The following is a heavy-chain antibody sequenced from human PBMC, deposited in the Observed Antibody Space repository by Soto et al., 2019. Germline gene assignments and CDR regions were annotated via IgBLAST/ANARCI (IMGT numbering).Heavy chain of an antibody. D-gene: IGHD3-3*01. CDR2: ISAYNGNT. CDR3: ARGVKDYDFWSGYYTYIDY. Sequence: ASVKVSCKASCYTFTSYGISWVRQAPGQGLEWMGWISAYNGNTNYAQKLQGRVTMTTDTSTSTAYMELRSLRSDDTAVYYCARGVKDYDFWSGYYTYIDYWGQGTLVTVSS. V-gene: IGHV1-18*04. J-gene: IGHJ4*02. CDR1: CYTFTSYG.